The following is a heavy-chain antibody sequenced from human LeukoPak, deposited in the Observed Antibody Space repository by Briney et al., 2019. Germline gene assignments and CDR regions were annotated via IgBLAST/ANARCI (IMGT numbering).Heavy chain of an antibody. V-gene: IGHV3-74*01. CDR3: ARDRFPAGSYWLDDAFDI. CDR2: INSDGSST. D-gene: IGHD1-26*01. CDR1: GFTFSSYW. Sequence: GGSLRLSCAASGFTFSSYWMHWVRQAPGKGPVWVSRINSDGSSTTYADSVKGRFTVSRDNAKNTLYLQTNSLRAEDTAVYYCARDRFPAGSYWLDDAFDIWGQGTMVTVSS. J-gene: IGHJ3*02.